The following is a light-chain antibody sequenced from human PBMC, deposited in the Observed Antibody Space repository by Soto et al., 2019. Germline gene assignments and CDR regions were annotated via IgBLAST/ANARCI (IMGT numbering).Light chain of an antibody. CDR3: QQHGASIT. CDR1: QSVRSF. J-gene: IGKJ4*01. V-gene: IGKV3-11*01. CDR2: DAS. Sequence: EIVLTQSPATLSLSPGERATLSCRASQSVRSFLAWYQQKPGQAPRLLIYDASNRATGVPDRFSGSGSGTDFTLTISRLEPEDFAVYYCQQHGASITFGGGTRVENK.